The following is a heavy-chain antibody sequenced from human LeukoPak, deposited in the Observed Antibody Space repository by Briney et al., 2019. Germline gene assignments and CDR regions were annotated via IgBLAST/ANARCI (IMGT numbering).Heavy chain of an antibody. V-gene: IGHV4-39*01. CDR2: IYYSGST. D-gene: IGHD5-12*01. Sequence: SETLSLTCTVSGGSISSSSYYWGWIRQPPGKGLEWIGSIYYSGSTYYNPSLKSRVTISVDTSKNQFSLKLSSVTAADTAVYYCARTRGGYDYFDYWGQGTLVTVSS. J-gene: IGHJ4*02. CDR3: ARTRGGYDYFDY. CDR1: GGSISSSSYY.